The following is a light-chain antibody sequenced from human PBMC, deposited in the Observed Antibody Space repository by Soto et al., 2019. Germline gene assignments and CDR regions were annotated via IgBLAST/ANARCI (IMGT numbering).Light chain of an antibody. J-gene: IGKJ1*01. V-gene: IGKV1-5*01. CDR1: QSISSW. CDR3: QQYNSYWT. Sequence: GDRVTITCPASQSISSWLAWYQQKPGKAPKLLIYDASSLESGVPSRFSGSGSGTEFTLTISSLQPDDFATYYCQQYNSYWTFGQGTKVEIK. CDR2: DAS.